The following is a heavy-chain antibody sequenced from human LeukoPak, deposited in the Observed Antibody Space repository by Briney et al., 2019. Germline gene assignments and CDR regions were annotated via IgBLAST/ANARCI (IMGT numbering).Heavy chain of an antibody. D-gene: IGHD2-2*01. CDR2: MNPNSDNT. Sequence: GASVKVSCKASGYTFTSYDINWVRQATGQGLEWMGWMNPNSDNTGYAQKFQGRVTITRNTSISTAYMELSSLRSEDTAVYYCARAPAPAAPFDYWGQGTLVTVSS. CDR3: ARAPAPAAPFDY. V-gene: IGHV1-8*03. J-gene: IGHJ4*02. CDR1: GYTFTSYD.